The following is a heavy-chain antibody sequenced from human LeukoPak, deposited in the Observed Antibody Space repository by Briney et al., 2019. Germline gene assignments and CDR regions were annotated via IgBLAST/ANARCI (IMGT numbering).Heavy chain of an antibody. Sequence: PSQTLSLTCTVSGGSISSGSYYWSWIRQPAGKGLEWIGRIYTSGSTNYNPSLKSRVTISVDTSKNQFSLKLSSVTAADTAVYYCARDGYYDSSGYTPRNWYFDYWGQGTLVTVSS. D-gene: IGHD3-22*01. CDR1: GGSISSGSYY. V-gene: IGHV4-61*02. CDR2: IYTSGST. CDR3: ARDGYYDSSGYTPRNWYFDY. J-gene: IGHJ4*02.